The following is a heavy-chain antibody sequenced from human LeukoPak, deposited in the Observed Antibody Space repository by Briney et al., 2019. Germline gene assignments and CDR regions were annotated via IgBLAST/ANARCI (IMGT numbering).Heavy chain of an antibody. CDR3: ARDEGSGWFFGGSFDY. CDR2: IYMNGGT. D-gene: IGHD6-19*01. J-gene: IGHJ4*02. V-gene: IGHV4-4*07. CDR1: NGSIISYY. Sequence: SETLSLTCTVSNGSIISYYWSWFRPPAGKGLAWIDRIYMNGGTSYNPSLKSRVTMSIDPSKNQFSLTLNSVTAADTAVYYCARDEGSGWFFGGSFDYWGLGTLVTVSS.